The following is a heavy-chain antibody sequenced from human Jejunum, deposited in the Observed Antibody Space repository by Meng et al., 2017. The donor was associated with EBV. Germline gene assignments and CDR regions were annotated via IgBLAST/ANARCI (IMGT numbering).Heavy chain of an antibody. V-gene: IGHV4-4*02. CDR3: ARGNAHNVPSFDY. CDR2: IWHGGNT. CDR1: GASITGTNW. J-gene: IGHJ4*02. Sequence: QVPLQASGPGLVTPSVTLSLTCAVSGASITGTNWWSWVRQPPGKGLEWIAEIWHGGNTNYNPALKSRVTISVDKSNNQFSLKLASVTAADTAVYFCARGNAHNVPSFDYWGQGTLVTVSS. D-gene: IGHD2-2*01.